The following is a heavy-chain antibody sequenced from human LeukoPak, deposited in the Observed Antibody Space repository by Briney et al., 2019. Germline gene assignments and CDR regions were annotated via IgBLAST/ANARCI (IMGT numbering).Heavy chain of an antibody. CDR2: IKSKADGATI. CDR1: GFSVTNTW. D-gene: IGHD3-10*01. J-gene: IGHJ4*02. V-gene: IGHV3-15*01. Sequence: SGGSLRLSCAASGFSVTNTWMSWVRQAPGKGLEWVGRIKSKADGATIDYAAPVKGAFTISRDDSKNTLYLQMNSLKTEDTAVYYCTTVFRYDSGSYSDYWGRGTLVTVPS. CDR3: TTVFRYDSGSYSDY.